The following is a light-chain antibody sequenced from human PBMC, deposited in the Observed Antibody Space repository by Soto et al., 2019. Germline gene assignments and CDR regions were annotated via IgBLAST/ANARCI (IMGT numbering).Light chain of an antibody. CDR3: CSYAGSSPPYV. CDR1: SSDVGSYNL. J-gene: IGLJ1*01. CDR2: EGS. V-gene: IGLV2-23*01. Sequence: QSALTQPASVSGSPGQSITISCTGTSSDVGSYNLVSWYQQHPGKAPKLMIYEGSKRLSGVSNRFSGSKSGNTASLTISGLQAEDEADYYCCSYAGSSPPYVFGTGTKLTVL.